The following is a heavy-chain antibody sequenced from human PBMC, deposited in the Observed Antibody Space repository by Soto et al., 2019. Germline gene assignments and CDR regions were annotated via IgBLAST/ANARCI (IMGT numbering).Heavy chain of an antibody. CDR3: ARTPCGGDCPQRSNGMDV. CDR2: IYYSGST. J-gene: IGHJ6*02. V-gene: IGHV4-59*01. CDR1: GGSISSYY. D-gene: IGHD2-21*02. Sequence: SETLSLTCTVSGGSISSYYWSWIRQPPGKGLEWIGYIYYSGSTNYNPSLKSRVTISVEPSKNQFSLKLSSVTAADTAVYYCARTPCGGDCPQRSNGMDVWGQGTTVTVSS.